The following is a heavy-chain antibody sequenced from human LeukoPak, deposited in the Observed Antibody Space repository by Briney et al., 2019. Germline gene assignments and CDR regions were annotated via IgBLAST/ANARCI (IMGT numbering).Heavy chain of an antibody. CDR2: TIPIFGTP. Sequence: GASVKVSCKASGGTFSSYAISWVRQAPGQGLEWMGGTIPIFGTPNYAQKFQGRVTITADESTSTAYMEVSSLRSEDTAVYYCARGIAAAGSSGMDVWGQGTTVTVSS. V-gene: IGHV1-69*13. CDR1: GGTFSSYA. CDR3: ARGIAAAGSSGMDV. J-gene: IGHJ6*02. D-gene: IGHD6-13*01.